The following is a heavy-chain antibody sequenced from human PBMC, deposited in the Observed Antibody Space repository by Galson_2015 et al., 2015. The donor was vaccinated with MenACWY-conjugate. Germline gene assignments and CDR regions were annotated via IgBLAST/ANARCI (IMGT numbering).Heavy chain of an antibody. CDR2: IYAGGST. J-gene: IGHJ6*03. D-gene: IGHD3-10*01. CDR3: ARAVSLRGSGHFPPDYMEI. V-gene: IGHV3-53*01. CDR1: GFTVNTNY. Sequence: SLRLSCAATGFTVNTNYMTWVRQVLGRGLECVSVIYAGGSTYYTDSVTGRFTVSRDSSNNAVHLQMNSLRVEDTAVYYCARAVSLRGSGHFPPDYMEIWGKGTTVTVSS.